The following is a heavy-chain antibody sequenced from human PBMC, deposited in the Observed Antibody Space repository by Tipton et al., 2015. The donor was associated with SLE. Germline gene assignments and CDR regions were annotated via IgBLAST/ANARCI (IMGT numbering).Heavy chain of an antibody. Sequence: TLSLTCSVSGGSISSSSYYWGWIRQPPGKGLEWIGSIFYSGSTYYNPSLKSRVTISVDTSKNQFSLKLSSVTAADTAVYYCARGWGDDSLYYYYGMDVWGQGTTVTVSS. CDR2: IFYSGST. CDR1: GGSISSSSYY. V-gene: IGHV4-39*07. D-gene: IGHD5-12*01. J-gene: IGHJ6*02. CDR3: ARGWGDDSLYYYYGMDV.